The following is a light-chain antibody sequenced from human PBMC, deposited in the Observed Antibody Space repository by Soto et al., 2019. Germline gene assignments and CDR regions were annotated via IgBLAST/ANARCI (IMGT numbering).Light chain of an antibody. CDR3: QQYGSSPWT. V-gene: IGKV3-20*01. CDR1: PGTDANY. J-gene: IGKJ1*01. CDR2: GAS. Sequence: EVVVTQSPGTLSLSPGERATLSCRASPGTDANYLAWYQQKPGQAPRLLIYGASSRATGIPDRFSGSGSGTDFTLTISRLEPEDFAVYYCQQYGSSPWTFGQGTKVDI.